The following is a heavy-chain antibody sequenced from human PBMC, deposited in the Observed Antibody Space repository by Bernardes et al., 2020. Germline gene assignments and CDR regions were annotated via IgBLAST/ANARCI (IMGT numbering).Heavy chain of an antibody. V-gene: IGHV4-39*01. CDR1: GGSINNNNYY. J-gene: IGHJ4*02. CDR2: VYYSGST. CDR3: ARQVSRGGYNDY. D-gene: IGHD5-12*01. Sequence: SETLSLTCSVSGGSINNNNYYWGWIRQPPGKGLEYIGTVYYSGSTYYSPSLKSRLTISVDTSKNQFSLKLTSMTAADTAVYYCARQVSRGGYNDYWGQGTLVTVSP.